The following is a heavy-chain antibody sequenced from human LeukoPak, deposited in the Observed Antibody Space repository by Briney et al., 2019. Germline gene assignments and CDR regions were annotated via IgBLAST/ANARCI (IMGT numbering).Heavy chain of an antibody. CDR1: GFTFSDYY. V-gene: IGHV3-11*03. CDR3: ARWPMVRADTFDY. J-gene: IGHJ4*02. Sequence: GGSLRLSCAASGFTFSDYYMSWIRQAPGKGLGWVSYISHSYNYTNYADSVKGRFTISRDNAKNSLYLQMNSLRAEDTAIYYCARWPMVRADTFDYWGQGTLVTVSS. CDR2: ISHSYNYT. D-gene: IGHD3-10*01.